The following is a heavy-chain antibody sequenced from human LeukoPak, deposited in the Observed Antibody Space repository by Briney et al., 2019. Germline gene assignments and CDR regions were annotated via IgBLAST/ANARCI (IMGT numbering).Heavy chain of an antibody. J-gene: IGHJ6*02. Sequence: GESLKISCKGSGYSFTSYWIGWVRQMPGKGLEWIGIIYPGDSDTRYSPSFQGQVTISADKPISTAYLQWSSLKASDTAMYYCARLLNDIVVVPAARHAYYYGMDVWGQGTTVTVSS. CDR1: GYSFTSYW. D-gene: IGHD2-2*01. CDR2: IYPGDSDT. CDR3: ARLLNDIVVVPAARHAYYYGMDV. V-gene: IGHV5-51*01.